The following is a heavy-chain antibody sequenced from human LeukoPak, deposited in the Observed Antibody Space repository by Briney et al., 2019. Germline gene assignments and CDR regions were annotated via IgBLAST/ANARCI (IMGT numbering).Heavy chain of an antibody. V-gene: IGHV3-7*01. CDR2: IKKDGSET. CDR3: ARHVWHYFDC. D-gene: IGHD3-16*01. Sequence: PGGSLRLSCATSEFTFSSYWMSWVRQAPGKGLEWVANIKKDGSETYYVDSVKGRFTISRDNAKNSLYLQMNSLRAEDTAVYYCARHVWHYFDCWGQGTLVTVSS. J-gene: IGHJ4*02. CDR1: EFTFSSYW.